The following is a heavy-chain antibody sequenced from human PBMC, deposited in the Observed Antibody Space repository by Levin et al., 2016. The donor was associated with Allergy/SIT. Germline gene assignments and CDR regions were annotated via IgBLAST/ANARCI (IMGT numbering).Heavy chain of an antibody. CDR1: GGTFSSYA. J-gene: IGHJ6*02. CDR2: IIPILGIA. Sequence: SVKVSCKASGGTFSSYAISWVRQAPGQGLEWMGRIIPILGIANYAQRFQGRLTISMDRYPTTVYMDLRSLTSEDTAIYFCVRGETNYELSGDVWGQGTTVTVS. V-gene: IGHV1-69*04. CDR3: VRGETNYELSGDV. D-gene: IGHD3-3*01.